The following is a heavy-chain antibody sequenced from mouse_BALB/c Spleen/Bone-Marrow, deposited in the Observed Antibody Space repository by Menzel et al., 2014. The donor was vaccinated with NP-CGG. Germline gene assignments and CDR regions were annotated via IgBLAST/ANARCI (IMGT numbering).Heavy chain of an antibody. CDR2: ISSGGSYT. CDR3: AREGHDGQMDY. CDR1: GFTFSSYA. D-gene: IGHD2-2*01. J-gene: IGHJ4*01. Sequence: EVHLVESGGGLVKPGGSLKLSCAASGFTFSSYAMSWVRQSPEKRLEWVAEISSGGSYTYYPDTVTGRFTISRDNAKNTLYLEMSSLRSEDTAMYYCAREGHDGQMDYWGQGTSVTVSS. V-gene: IGHV5-9-4*01.